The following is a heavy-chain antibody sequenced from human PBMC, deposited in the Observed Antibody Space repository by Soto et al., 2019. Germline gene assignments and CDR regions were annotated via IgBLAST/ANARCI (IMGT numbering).Heavy chain of an antibody. CDR3: AKAVDLTTIIGTLKYFDY. D-gene: IGHD4-4*01. CDR2: INNNGAVT. J-gene: IGHJ4*02. V-gene: IGHV3-23*01. CDR1: GFSFSAYV. Sequence: GGYLRLACAASGFSFSAYVMNWVRQAPGKGLEWVSTINNNGAVTYYADSAKGRFTVSRDNSENTLYLQMTSLRAEDTAVYYCAKAVDLTTIIGTLKYFDYSGPGTFVTVSS.